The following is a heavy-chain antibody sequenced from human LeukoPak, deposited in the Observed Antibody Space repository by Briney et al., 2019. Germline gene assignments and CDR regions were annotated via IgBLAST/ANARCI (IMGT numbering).Heavy chain of an antibody. CDR3: AKDITVGNYYYYMDV. J-gene: IGHJ6*03. V-gene: IGHV3-43*01. Sequence: GGSLGLSCAASGFTFDDYTMHWVRQAPGKGLEWVSLISWDGGSTYYVDSVKGRFTISRDNSKNSLYLQMNSLRTEDTALYYCAKDITVGNYYYYMDVWGKGTTVTVSS. CDR1: GFTFDDYT. CDR2: ISWDGGST. D-gene: IGHD7-27*01.